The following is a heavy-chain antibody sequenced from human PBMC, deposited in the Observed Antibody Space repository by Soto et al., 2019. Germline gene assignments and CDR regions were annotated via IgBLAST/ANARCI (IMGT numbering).Heavy chain of an antibody. Sequence: SETLSLTCTVSGGSISSSSYYWGWIRQPPGKGLEWTGSIYYSGSTYYNPSLKSRVTISVDTSKNQFSLKLSSVTAADTAVYYCARQVYSCKKFDHWGQGTLVTVPS. D-gene: IGHD6-13*01. J-gene: IGHJ5*02. CDR3: ARQVYSCKKFDH. CDR1: GGSISSSSYY. CDR2: IYYSGST. V-gene: IGHV4-39*01.